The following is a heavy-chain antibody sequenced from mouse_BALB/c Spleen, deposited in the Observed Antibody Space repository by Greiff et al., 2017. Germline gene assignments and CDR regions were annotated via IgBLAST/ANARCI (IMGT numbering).Heavy chain of an antibody. CDR3: ARVGNSYAMDY. CDR2: ISSGGSYT. J-gene: IGHJ4*01. D-gene: IGHD2-1*01. V-gene: IGHV5-9-4*01. CDR1: GFTFSSYA. Sequence: EVQLQESGGGLVKPGGSLKLSCAASGFTFSSYAMSWVRQSPEKRLEWVAEISSGGSYTYYPDTVTGRFTISRDNAKNTLYLEMSSLRSEDTAMYYCARVGNSYAMDYWGQGTSVTVSS.